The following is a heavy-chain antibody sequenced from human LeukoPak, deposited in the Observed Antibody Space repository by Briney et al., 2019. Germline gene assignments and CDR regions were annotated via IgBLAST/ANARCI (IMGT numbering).Heavy chain of an antibody. V-gene: IGHV3-21*01. CDR1: GFTFSSYS. CDR2: ISSSSGYI. D-gene: IGHD3-22*01. J-gene: IGHJ3*02. Sequence: GGSLRLSCAASGFTFSSYSMNWVRQAPGEGLEWVSSISSSSGYIYYADSVKGRFTISRDNAQNSLFLQMNSLRAEDTAVYYCARGYYYDGSLYFCAFDIWGQGTMVTVSS. CDR3: ARGYYYDGSLYFCAFDI.